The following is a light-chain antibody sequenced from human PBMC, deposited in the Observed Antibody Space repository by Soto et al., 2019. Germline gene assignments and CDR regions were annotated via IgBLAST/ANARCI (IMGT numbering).Light chain of an antibody. CDR2: KAS. CDR1: QTFSSW. CDR3: QHSNSLSEA. Sequence: DIQMTQSPSTLCGCVGDRVTIXCRASQTFSSWFAWFQQSAGQARKLLIYKASTLKSGAPSSFSCSGSVTEFTPTISSRQPEDFATYYGQHSNSLSEAVGQGAKVDIK. J-gene: IGKJ1*01. V-gene: IGKV1-5*03.